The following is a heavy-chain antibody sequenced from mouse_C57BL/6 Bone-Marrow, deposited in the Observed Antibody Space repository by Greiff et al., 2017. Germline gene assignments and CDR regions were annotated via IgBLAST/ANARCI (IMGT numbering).Heavy chain of an antibody. Sequence: QVQLQQSGAELVRPGASVTLSCKASGYTFTDYEMHWVKQTPVHGLEWIGAIDPETGGTAYNQKFKGKAILTADKSSSTAYMELRSLTSEDSAVSYGTVNDGGGYWGQGTTLTVSA. D-gene: IGHD1-1*01. CDR3: TVNDGGGY. CDR1: GYTFTDYE. CDR2: IDPETGGT. J-gene: IGHJ2*01. V-gene: IGHV1-15*01.